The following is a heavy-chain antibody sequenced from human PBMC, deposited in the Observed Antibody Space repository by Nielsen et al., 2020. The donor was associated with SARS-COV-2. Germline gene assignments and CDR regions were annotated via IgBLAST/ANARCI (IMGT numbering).Heavy chain of an antibody. V-gene: IGHV3-23*01. CDR2: ISGSGGST. CDR3: ARDQRMITFGGVIVSLDY. D-gene: IGHD3-16*02. CDR1: GFTFSSYA. J-gene: IGHJ4*02. Sequence: GESLKISCAASGFTFSSYAMSWVRQAPGKGLEWVSAISGSGGSTYYADSVKGRFTISRDNSKNTLYLQMNSLRAEDTAVYYCARDQRMITFGGVIVSLDYWGQGTLVTVSS.